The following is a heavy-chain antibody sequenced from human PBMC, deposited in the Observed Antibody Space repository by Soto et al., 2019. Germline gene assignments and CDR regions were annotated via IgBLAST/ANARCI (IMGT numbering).Heavy chain of an antibody. D-gene: IGHD3-9*01. CDR3: AKDRRKWSDILTALIDY. CDR1: GFTFSSYA. V-gene: IGHV3-23*01. Sequence: GGSLRLSCAASGFTFSSYAMSWVRQAPGKGLEWVSAISGSGGSTYYADSVKGRFTISRDNSKNTLYLQMNSLRAEDTAVYYCAKDRRKWSDILTALIDYWGQGTLVTVSS. J-gene: IGHJ4*02. CDR2: ISGSGGST.